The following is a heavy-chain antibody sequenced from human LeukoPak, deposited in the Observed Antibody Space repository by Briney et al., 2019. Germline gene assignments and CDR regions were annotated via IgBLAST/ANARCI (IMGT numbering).Heavy chain of an antibody. CDR2: ISSNGGST. CDR3: ARDNNPPATLWFGAKHTSGAFDI. V-gene: IGHV3-64*01. Sequence: PGGSLRLSCAASGFTFSSYAMHWVRQAPGKGLEYVSAISSNGGSTYYANSVKGRFTISRDNSKNTLYLQMGSLRAEDMAVYYCARDNNPPATLWFGAKHTSGAFDIWGQGTMVTVSS. D-gene: IGHD3-10*01. J-gene: IGHJ3*02. CDR1: GFTFSSYA.